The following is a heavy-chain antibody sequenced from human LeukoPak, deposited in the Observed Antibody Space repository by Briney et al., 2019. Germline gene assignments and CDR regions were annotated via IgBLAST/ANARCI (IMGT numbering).Heavy chain of an antibody. Sequence: GGSLRLSCAASGFTFSSYSMNWVRQAPGKGLEWVSSISSSSSYIYYADSVKGRFTISRDNAKNSLYLQMNSLRAEDAAVYYCAKIRYQLLFNYYYYMDVWGKGTTVTISS. J-gene: IGHJ6*03. CDR3: AKIRYQLLFNYYYYMDV. D-gene: IGHD2-2*01. V-gene: IGHV3-21*01. CDR1: GFTFSSYS. CDR2: ISSSSSYI.